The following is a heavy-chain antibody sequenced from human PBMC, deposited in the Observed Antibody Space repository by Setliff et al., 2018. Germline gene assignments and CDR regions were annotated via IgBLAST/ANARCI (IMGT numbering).Heavy chain of an antibody. CDR2: IYTSGST. Sequence: PSETLSLTCTVSGGSISSGRYYWSWIRQPAGKGLAWIGHIYTSGSTNYNPSLKSRVTISVDTSENQFSLKLSSVAAADTAVYYCARQICSGGDCYPTSFHYWGQGALVTVSS. D-gene: IGHD2-21*02. CDR1: GGSISSGRYY. CDR3: ARQICSGGDCYPTSFHY. V-gene: IGHV4-61*09. J-gene: IGHJ4*02.